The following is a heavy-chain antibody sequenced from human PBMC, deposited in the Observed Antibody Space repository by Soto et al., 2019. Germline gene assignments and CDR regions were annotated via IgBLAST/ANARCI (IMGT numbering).Heavy chain of an antibody. CDR1: GDSVSSNSAA. Sequence: PSQTLSLTCAISGDSVSSNSAAWNWIRQSPSRGLEWLGRTYCRSKWYNDYAVSVKSRITINPDTSKNQFSLQLNSVTPEDTAVYYCARDVELRHYYYYGMDVWGQGTTVTVSS. V-gene: IGHV6-1*01. J-gene: IGHJ6*02. D-gene: IGHD1-7*01. CDR2: TYCRSKWYN. CDR3: ARDVELRHYYYYGMDV.